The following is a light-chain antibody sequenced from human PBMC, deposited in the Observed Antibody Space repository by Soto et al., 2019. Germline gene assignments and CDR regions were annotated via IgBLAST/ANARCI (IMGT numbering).Light chain of an antibody. Sequence: QSVLTQLPSVSGAPGQRVTISCTGSSSNIGAGYDVHWYQQLPGTAPKLLIYGNSNRPSGVPDRFSGSKSGTSASLAITGLQAEDEAEYYCQSYDSSLSALYVFGTGTKLTVL. J-gene: IGLJ1*01. V-gene: IGLV1-40*01. CDR2: GNS. CDR1: SSNIGAGYD. CDR3: QSYDSSLSALYV.